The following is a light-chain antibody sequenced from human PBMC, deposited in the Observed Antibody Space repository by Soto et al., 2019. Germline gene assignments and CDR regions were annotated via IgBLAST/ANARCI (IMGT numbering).Light chain of an antibody. CDR1: QSVSSSY. Sequence: EIVLTQSPGTLSLSPGERATLSCRASQSVSSSYLAWYQQKSGQAPRLRIYGASSRATGIPDRFSGSGSGTDFTLTISRLEPEDFAVYYCQQYGSSLYTFGQGTKVEIK. J-gene: IGKJ2*01. CDR3: QQYGSSLYT. V-gene: IGKV3-20*01. CDR2: GAS.